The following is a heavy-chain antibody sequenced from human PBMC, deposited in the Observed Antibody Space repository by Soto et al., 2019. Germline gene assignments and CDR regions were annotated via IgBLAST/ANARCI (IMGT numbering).Heavy chain of an antibody. CDR3: ARDDPYSSSCGYYYYGMDV. CDR2: IIPIFGTA. D-gene: IGHD6-6*01. CDR1: GGTFSSYA. Sequence: QVQLVQSGAEVKKPGSSVKVSCKASGGTFSSYAISWVRQAPGQGLEWMGGIIPIFGTANYAQKFQGRVTITADESTSTAYMELSSLRSEDTAVYYCARDDPYSSSCGYYYYGMDVWGQGTTVTVSS. J-gene: IGHJ6*02. V-gene: IGHV1-69*01.